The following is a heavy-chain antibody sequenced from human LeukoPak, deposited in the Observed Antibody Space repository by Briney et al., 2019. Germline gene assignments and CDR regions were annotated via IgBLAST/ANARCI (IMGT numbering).Heavy chain of an antibody. CDR2: VSGSGGST. Sequence: GGSLRLSCAASGFTFSSYAMSWVRQAPGKGLEWVSAVSGSGGSTYYADSVKGRFTISRDNAKNSLYLQMNSLRAEDTAVYYCARDGTYYDFWSGYPHYYGMDVWGQGTTVTVSS. V-gene: IGHV3-23*01. CDR3: ARDGTYYDFWSGYPHYYGMDV. D-gene: IGHD3-3*01. J-gene: IGHJ6*02. CDR1: GFTFSSYA.